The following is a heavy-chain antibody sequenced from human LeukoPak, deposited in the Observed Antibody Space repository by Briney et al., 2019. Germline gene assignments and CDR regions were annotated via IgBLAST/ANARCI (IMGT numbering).Heavy chain of an antibody. V-gene: IGHV3-7*03. CDR1: GLTFSTYW. J-gene: IGHJ4*02. CDR2: MNEGGSKK. D-gene: IGHD3/OR15-3a*01. Sequence: GGSLRLSCTASGLTFSTYWMSWVRQAPGKGLEWVANMNEGGSKKYYVGSVRGRFTISRDNAKTSLYLQMSSLRAEDTAVYYCARAPLGSYNSWTGFYPGFDSWGQGTLVTVSS. CDR3: ARAPLGSYNSWTGFYPGFDS.